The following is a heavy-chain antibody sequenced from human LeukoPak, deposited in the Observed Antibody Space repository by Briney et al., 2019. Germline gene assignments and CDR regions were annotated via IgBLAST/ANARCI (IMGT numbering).Heavy chain of an antibody. CDR2: ISSSSSYI. CDR3: ARENIAAPGTVPYYFDY. V-gene: IGHV3-21*01. D-gene: IGHD6-13*01. J-gene: IGHJ4*02. CDR1: GFTFNSYS. Sequence: PGGSLRLSCAASGFTFNSYSMNWVRQAPGKGLEWVSSISSSSSYIYYADSVKGRFTISRDNAKTSLYLQMNSLRAEDTAVYYCARENIAAPGTVPYYFDYSGQGTLVAVFS.